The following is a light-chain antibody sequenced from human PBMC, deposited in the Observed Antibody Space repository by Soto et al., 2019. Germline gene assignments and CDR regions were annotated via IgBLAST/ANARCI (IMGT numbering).Light chain of an antibody. Sequence: EIVLTQSPVTLSLSPGERATLSCRASQSVSTYLAWYQQKPGQAPRLLIYAASNRATGIPARFSGSGSGTDFTLTISSLEPEDFAVYYCQQRSHWPPSLTFGGGTKVEIK. CDR1: QSVSTY. J-gene: IGKJ4*01. CDR2: AAS. CDR3: QQRSHWPPSLT. V-gene: IGKV3-11*01.